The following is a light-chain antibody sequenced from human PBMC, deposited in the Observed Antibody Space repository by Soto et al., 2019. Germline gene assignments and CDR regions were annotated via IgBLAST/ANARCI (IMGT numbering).Light chain of an antibody. Sequence: SYELTQTPSVSVSPGQTARITCSGDELSKQYVYWYQQKPGQAPVLVIYKDTERASGIPERFSASSSGTTVTLTISGVRAEDEADYYCQSSDDTGNYYLFGPGTKVTVL. CDR2: KDT. V-gene: IGLV3-25*02. J-gene: IGLJ1*01. CDR1: ELSKQY. CDR3: QSSDDTGNYYL.